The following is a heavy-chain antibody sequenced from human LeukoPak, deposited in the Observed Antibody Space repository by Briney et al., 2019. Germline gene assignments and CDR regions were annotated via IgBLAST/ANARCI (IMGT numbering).Heavy chain of an antibody. CDR3: ARDEGAKIASAI. J-gene: IGHJ3*02. V-gene: IGHV1-69*06. Sequence: GASVKVSCKASGGTFSSYAISWVRQAPGQGLEWMGGIIPIFGTANYAQNFQGRVTITADSSTSTAYMELSSLRSEDTAVYFCARDEGAKIASAIWGQGTMVTVST. CDR1: GGTFSSYA. CDR2: IIPIFGTA. D-gene: IGHD1-26*01.